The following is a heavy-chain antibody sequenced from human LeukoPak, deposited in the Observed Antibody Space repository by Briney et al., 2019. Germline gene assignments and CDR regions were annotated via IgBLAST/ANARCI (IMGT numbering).Heavy chain of an antibody. CDR1: GGTFSSYG. Sequence: GASVKVSCKASGGTFSSYGISWVRQAPGQGLEWMGWISAYNGNTNYAQKLQGRVTMTTDTSTSTAYMELRSLRSDDTAVYYCARGIIPGVVVTAIDYWGQGTLVTVSS. V-gene: IGHV1-18*01. CDR3: ARGIIPGVVVTAIDY. J-gene: IGHJ4*02. D-gene: IGHD2-21*02. CDR2: ISAYNGNT.